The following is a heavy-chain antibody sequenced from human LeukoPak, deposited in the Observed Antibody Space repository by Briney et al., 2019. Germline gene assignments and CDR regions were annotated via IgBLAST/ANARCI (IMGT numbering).Heavy chain of an antibody. J-gene: IGHJ6*03. CDR3: ARSLLGYCSSSSCYSWDNYYYYYMDV. CDR2: FDPEDGET. CDR1: GYTLTELS. D-gene: IGHD2-2*01. V-gene: IGHV1-24*01. Sequence: ASVKVSCKVSGYTLTELSMHWVRQAPGKGLEWMGGFDPEDGETIYAQKFQGRVTMTEDTSTDTAYMELSSLRSDDTAVYYCARSLLGYCSSSSCYSWDNYYYYYMDVWGKGTTVTVSS.